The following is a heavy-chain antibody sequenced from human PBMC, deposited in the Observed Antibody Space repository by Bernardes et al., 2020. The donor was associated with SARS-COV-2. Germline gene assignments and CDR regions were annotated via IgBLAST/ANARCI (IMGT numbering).Heavy chain of an antibody. J-gene: IGHJ4*02. CDR2: ISGYNGKT. D-gene: IGHD6-13*01. CDR1: GYTFTHYA. Sequence: ASVKVSCKASGYTFTHYAITWVRQAPGQGLEWMGWISGYNGKTSYSQNLQGRLSMTIDTSTRTAYMELRSLSSDDTALYYCARGGAGSVSAAGPDYWGQGTLVTVSS. CDR3: ARGGAGSVSAAGPDY. V-gene: IGHV1-18*01.